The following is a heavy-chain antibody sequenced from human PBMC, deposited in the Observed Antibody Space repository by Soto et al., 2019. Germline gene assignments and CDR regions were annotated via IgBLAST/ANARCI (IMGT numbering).Heavy chain of an antibody. J-gene: IGHJ4*02. D-gene: IGHD1-26*01. CDR2: LNRGGNEK. CDR3: ARDRFVGTYYIKSVTHIFDH. V-gene: IGHV3-7*03. CDR1: GFTFTDYW. Sequence: GGSLRLSCAASGFTFTDYWMSWVRQAPGKGLEWVANLNRGGNEKNYLDSVKGRFTISRDNAKNSVYLQLNSLRAEDTAVYYCARDRFVGTYYIKSVTHIFDHWGQGAPVTVSS.